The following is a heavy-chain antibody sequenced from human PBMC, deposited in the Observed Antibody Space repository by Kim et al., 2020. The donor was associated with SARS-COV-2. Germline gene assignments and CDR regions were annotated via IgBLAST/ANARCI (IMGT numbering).Heavy chain of an antibody. CDR1: GYTFTSYY. V-gene: IGHV1-46*01. CDR2: INPSGGST. D-gene: IGHD4-17*01. J-gene: IGHJ4*02. CDR3: ARVSFSGDYRESDFMGDF. Sequence: ASVKVSCKASGYTFTSYYMHWVRQAPGQGLEWMGIINPSGGSTSYAQKFQGRVTMTRDTSTSTVYMELSSLRSEDTAVYYCARVSFSGDYRESDFMGDFWGEGTLVTDSS.